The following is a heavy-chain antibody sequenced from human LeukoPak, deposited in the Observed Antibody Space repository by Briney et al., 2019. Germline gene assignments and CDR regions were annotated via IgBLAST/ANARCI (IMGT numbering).Heavy chain of an antibody. D-gene: IGHD6-13*01. CDR2: VYYTGTT. V-gene: IGHV4-39*01. CDR1: GGSISSRNYY. Sequence: PSETLSLTCTVSGGSISSRNYYWGWIRQPPGKGLEWIGGVYYTGTTYSNPSLKSRVTISVDTSKNQFSLRLSSVTAADTAVYYCARGYSSSWYTYSQHWGQGTLVTVSS. CDR3: ARGYSSSWYTYSQH. J-gene: IGHJ1*01.